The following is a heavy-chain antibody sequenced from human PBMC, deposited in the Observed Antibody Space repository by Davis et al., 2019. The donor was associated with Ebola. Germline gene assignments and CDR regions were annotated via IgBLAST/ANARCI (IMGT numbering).Heavy chain of an antibody. CDR2: IKQDGSNK. J-gene: IGHJ6*02. CDR3: ASSSAGWNYYYGMDV. D-gene: IGHD6-13*01. V-gene: IGHV3-7*01. CDR1: GFTFSSYW. Sequence: GESLKISCAASGFTFSSYWMSWVRQAPGKGLEWVANIKQDGSNKYYADSVKGRFTISRDNSKNTLYLQMNSLRAEDTAVYYCASSSAGWNYYYGMDVWGQGTTVTVSS.